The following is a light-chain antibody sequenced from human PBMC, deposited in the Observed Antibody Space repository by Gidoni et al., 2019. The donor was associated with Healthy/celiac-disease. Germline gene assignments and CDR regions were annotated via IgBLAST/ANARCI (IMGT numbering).Light chain of an antibody. Sequence: EIVLTQSPATLSLSPGERATLSCRASQSVSSYLAWYQQKPGQAPRRLIYDASNRATGIPARFSGSGSGTDCTLTISSLEPEDFAVYYCQQRSNWPWTFGQGTKVEIK. CDR1: QSVSSY. CDR3: QQRSNWPWT. CDR2: DAS. J-gene: IGKJ1*01. V-gene: IGKV3-11*01.